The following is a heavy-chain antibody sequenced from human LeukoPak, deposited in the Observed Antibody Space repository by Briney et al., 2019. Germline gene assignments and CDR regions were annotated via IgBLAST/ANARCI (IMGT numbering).Heavy chain of an antibody. V-gene: IGHV1-2*02. Sequence: ASVKVSCKASGYTFTGYYIHWVRQAPGQGLEWMGWINPNSGGTKYAEKVQGRVTMTRDTSSSTAHMELSWLRFDDSAVYYCARDFLVAGTSTYWGQGTLVTVSS. CDR1: GYTFTGYY. CDR3: ARDFLVAGTSTY. D-gene: IGHD6-19*01. CDR2: INPNSGGT. J-gene: IGHJ4*02.